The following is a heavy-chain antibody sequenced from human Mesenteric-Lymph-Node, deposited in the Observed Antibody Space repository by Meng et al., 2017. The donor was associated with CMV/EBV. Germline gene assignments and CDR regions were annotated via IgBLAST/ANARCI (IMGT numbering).Heavy chain of an antibody. D-gene: IGHD6-19*01. V-gene: IGHV1-18*01. CDR2: ISAYNGNT. CDR3: AREPRSYSNDWPPFDP. CDR1: GYTFTSYG. J-gene: IGHJ5*02. Sequence: ASVKVSCKASGYTFTSYGISWVRQAPGQGLEWMGWISAYNGNTNYAQKLQGRVTMTTDTSTSTAYMELRSLRSDDTAVYYCAREPRSYSNDWPPFDPWGQGTLVTVSS.